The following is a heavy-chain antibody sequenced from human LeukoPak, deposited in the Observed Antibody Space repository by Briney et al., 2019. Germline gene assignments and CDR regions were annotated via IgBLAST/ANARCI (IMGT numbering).Heavy chain of an antibody. CDR3: ARDRKSYGYLGLVDY. D-gene: IGHD5-18*01. V-gene: IGHV3-11*01. CDR2: ISSSGSTI. Sequence: GGSLRLSCAASGFTFSDYYMSWIRQAPGKGLEWVSYISSSGSTIYYADSVKGRFTISRDNDKNSLYLQMNSLRAEDTAVYYCARDRKSYGYLGLVDYWGQGTLVTVSS. J-gene: IGHJ4*02. CDR1: GFTFSDYY.